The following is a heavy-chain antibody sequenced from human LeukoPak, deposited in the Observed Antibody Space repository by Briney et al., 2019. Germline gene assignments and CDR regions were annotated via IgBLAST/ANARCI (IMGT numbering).Heavy chain of an antibody. CDR3: ASWGEPGPPEMATIMERYFDL. J-gene: IGHJ2*01. CDR1: RGSISSPNYY. V-gene: IGHV4-39*07. Sequence: SETLSLICNVSRGSISSPNYYWGWIGQSPGKFLGWIGNIYYSGTTYYNPSLPSLKTRVTILIDTSKNEFCLRLRSLTAADTAVYYCASWGEPGPPEMATIMERYFDLWGRGTLVTVSS. CDR2: IYYSGTT. D-gene: IGHD5-24*01.